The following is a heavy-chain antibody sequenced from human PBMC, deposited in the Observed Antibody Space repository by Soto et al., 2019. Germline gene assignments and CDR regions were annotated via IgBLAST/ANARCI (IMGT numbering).Heavy chain of an antibody. D-gene: IGHD2-8*01. V-gene: IGHV1-18*04. J-gene: IGHJ2*01. Sequence: ASVKVSCKASGYTFTGYYMHWMRQAPRQGLEWMGWISAYNGNTNYAQKLQGRVTMTTDTSTSTAYMELRSLRSDDTAVYYCAISRTNGVSYWYFDLWGRGTLVTVSS. CDR3: AISRTNGVSYWYFDL. CDR1: GYTFTGYY. CDR2: ISAYNGNT.